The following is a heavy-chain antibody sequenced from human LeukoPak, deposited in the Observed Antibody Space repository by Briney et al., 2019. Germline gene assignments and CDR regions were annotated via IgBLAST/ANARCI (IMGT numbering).Heavy chain of an antibody. CDR3: ARPYYVSGSYMIDY. Sequence: GESLKLSCQGSGYSFTSYWIGWVRQMPGKGLEWMGIIYPGDSDTRYSPSFQGQVTISADKSISTAYLQWSSLRASDSAMYYCARPYYVSGSYMIDYWGQGTLVTVSS. D-gene: IGHD3-10*01. V-gene: IGHV5-51*01. J-gene: IGHJ4*02. CDR2: IYPGDSDT. CDR1: GYSFTSYW.